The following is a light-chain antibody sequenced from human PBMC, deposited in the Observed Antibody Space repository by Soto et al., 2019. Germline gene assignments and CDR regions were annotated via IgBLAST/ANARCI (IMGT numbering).Light chain of an antibody. V-gene: IGLV2-8*01. J-gene: IGLJ1*01. Sequence: QSALTQPASMSASPGQSITISCTGTSSDIGAYNYVSWYQHHPGKAPKLIXXXXXXXPSGVPDRFSGSKSGNTASLTVSGLQTEDEADYYCSAYAGSNNFVFGSGTKVTVL. CDR2: XXX. CDR1: SSDIGAYNY. CDR3: SAYAGSNNFV.